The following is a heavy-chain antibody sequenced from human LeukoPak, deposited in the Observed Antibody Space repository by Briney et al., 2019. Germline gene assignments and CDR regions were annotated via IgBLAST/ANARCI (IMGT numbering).Heavy chain of an antibody. CDR1: GYTFTSYG. CDR2: LSVYNGHT. J-gene: IGHJ4*02. Sequence: GASVKVSCTASGYTFTSYGISWVRQAPGQGLEWMGWLSVYNGHTSYAQKFQGVFTMTTDTSTDTAYMELRSLRSDDTAVYYCAGLLVTEYKSGWYGHNFDHWGQGTQVTVSS. V-gene: IGHV1-18*01. D-gene: IGHD6-13*01. CDR3: AGLLVTEYKSGWYGHNFDH.